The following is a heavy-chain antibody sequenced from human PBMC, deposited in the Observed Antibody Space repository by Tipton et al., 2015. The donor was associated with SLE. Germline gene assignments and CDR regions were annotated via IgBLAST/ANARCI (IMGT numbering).Heavy chain of an antibody. CDR2: IYYTGTTT. V-gene: IGHV4-39*07. D-gene: IGHD2-2*01. J-gene: IGHJ4*02. Sequence: TLSLTCTVSGGSVSSSSKYWAWIRQPPGKGLEWIGSIYYTGTTTYYNSFLKSRVTISVDKSKNQFSLRLSAVTAADSATYYCARRIPSRGSPSYWGPGTLVTVSS. CDR3: ARRIPSRGSPSY. CDR1: GGSVSSSSKY.